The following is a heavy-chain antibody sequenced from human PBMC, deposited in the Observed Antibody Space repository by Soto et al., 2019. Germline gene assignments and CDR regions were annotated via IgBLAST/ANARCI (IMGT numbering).Heavy chain of an antibody. V-gene: IGHV6-1*01. CDR2: TYYRSKWYN. CDR3: ARDHVAARSDYYYYYGMDV. D-gene: IGHD6-6*01. CDR1: GDSVSSNSAA. J-gene: IGHJ6*02. Sequence: SQTLSLTFAISGDSVSSNSAAWNWIRQSPSRGLEWLGRTYYRSKWYNDYAVSVKSRITINPDTSKNQFSLQLNSVTPEDTAVYYCARDHVAARSDYYYYYGMDVWGQGTTVTVSS.